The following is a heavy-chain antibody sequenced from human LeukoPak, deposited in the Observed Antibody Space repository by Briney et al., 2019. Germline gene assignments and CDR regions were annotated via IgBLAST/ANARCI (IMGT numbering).Heavy chain of an antibody. J-gene: IGHJ4*02. CDR1: GGSISSYYW. D-gene: IGHD3-10*01. CDR3: AHGGWFGELFGGGFDY. CDR2: IDWDDDK. V-gene: IGHV2-70*12. Sequence: TLSLTCTVSGGSISSYYWSWIRQPPGKALEWLARIDWDDDKYYSTSLKTRLTITKDTSKNQVVLTMTNMDPVDTATYYCAHGGWFGELFGGGFDYWGQGTLVTVSS.